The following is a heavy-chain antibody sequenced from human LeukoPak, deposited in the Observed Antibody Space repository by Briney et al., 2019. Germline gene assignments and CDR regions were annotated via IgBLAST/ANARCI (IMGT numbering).Heavy chain of an antibody. D-gene: IGHD3-10*01. CDR2: IIPIFGTA. CDR3: ARGYYKVFTDHYYGMDV. J-gene: IGHJ6*02. Sequence: GASVKVSCKASGGTFSSYAISWVRQAPGQGLEWMGGIIPIFGTANYAQKFQGRVTITADESTSTAYMELSSLRSEDTAVYYCARGYYKVFTDHYYGMDVWGQGTTVTVSS. V-gene: IGHV1-69*13. CDR1: GGTFSSYA.